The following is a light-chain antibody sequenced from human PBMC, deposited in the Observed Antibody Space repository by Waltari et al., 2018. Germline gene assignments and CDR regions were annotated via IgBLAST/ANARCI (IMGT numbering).Light chain of an antibody. V-gene: IGLV2-14*03. CDR1: RSDVGGYNY. J-gene: IGLJ3*02. CDR3: SSYTGSNTWV. CDR2: DVS. Sequence: SVSGSPGQSITISCTGTRSDVGGYNYVSWYQQHPGKAPKLIIYDVSDRPSGVSNRFSGSKSGNTASLTVSGLQAEDEADYFCSSYTGSNTWVFGGGTKLTVL.